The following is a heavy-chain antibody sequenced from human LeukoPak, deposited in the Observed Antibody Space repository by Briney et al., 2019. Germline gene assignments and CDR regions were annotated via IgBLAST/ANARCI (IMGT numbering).Heavy chain of an antibody. CDR3: ARRAGEYSHPYDY. CDR2: IYSGGNT. J-gene: IGHJ4*02. D-gene: IGHD4-17*01. CDR1: GFTFDDYT. Sequence: PGGSLRLSCAASGFTFDDYTMHWVRQAPGKGLEWVSFIYSGGNTHYSDSVKGRFTISRDSSKNTLYLQMNSLRAEDTAVYYCARRAGEYSHPYDYWGQGTLVTVSS. V-gene: IGHV3-53*01.